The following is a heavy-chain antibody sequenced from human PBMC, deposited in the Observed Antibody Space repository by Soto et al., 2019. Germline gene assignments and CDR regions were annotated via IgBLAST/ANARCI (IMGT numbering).Heavy chain of an antibody. D-gene: IGHD3-3*01. CDR2: VFNREPT. CDR1: GGSFSSGDYY. V-gene: IGHV4-31*02. J-gene: IGHJ6*02. Sequence: QVRLQESGPGLVKPSQTVTLICNVSGGSFSSGDYYWNWIRQFPGKGLESIGYVFNREPTHYNPSLKGRVSMSVDTSKNLFTLTLRSVTAADTAVYFCAREVRDVLFGLDGLDVWGQGTTVTVSS. CDR3: AREVRDVLFGLDGLDV.